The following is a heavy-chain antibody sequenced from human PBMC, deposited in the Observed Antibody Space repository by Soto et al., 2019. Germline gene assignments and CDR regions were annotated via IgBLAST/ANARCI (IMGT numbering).Heavy chain of an antibody. CDR1: RFTFSSYA. V-gene: IGHV3-30-3*01. CDR2: ISYDGSHK. CDR3: AREEAAIFDN. D-gene: IGHD2-2*02. Sequence: GGSLRLSSAAFRFTFSSYAMHWVRQAPGKGLEWVAVISYDGSHKNHADSVKGRFTISRDNSEDTLYLQMNSLRTEDTAVYYCAREEAAIFDNWGQGTLVTVSS. J-gene: IGHJ4*02.